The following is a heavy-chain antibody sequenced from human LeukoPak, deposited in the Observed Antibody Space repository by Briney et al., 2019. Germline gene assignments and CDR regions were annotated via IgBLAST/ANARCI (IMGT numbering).Heavy chain of an antibody. D-gene: IGHD3-22*01. CDR2: IYYSGST. CDR3: ARGRFDYYDSSGCYRPREYYYDYYYMDV. Sequence: SETLSLTCTVSSGSISSYYWSWMRQPPGKGLEWIGYIYYSGSTNYNSSLKSRVTISVDTSKNQFSLKLSSVTAADTAVYYCARGRFDYYDSSGCYRPREYYYDYYYMDVWGKGTTVTISS. CDR1: SGSISSYY. V-gene: IGHV4-59*01. J-gene: IGHJ6*03.